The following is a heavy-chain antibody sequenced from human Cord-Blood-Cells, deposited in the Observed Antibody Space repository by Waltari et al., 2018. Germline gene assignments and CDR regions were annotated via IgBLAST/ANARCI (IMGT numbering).Heavy chain of an antibody. D-gene: IGHD3-16*01. CDR1: GYTFTGYY. J-gene: IGHJ6*02. CDR3: ARGWARPWFGGVYGMDV. Sequence: QVQLVQSGAEVKKPGASVKVSCKASGYTFTGYYMHWVRQAPGQGLEWMGWINPNSGGTNSAQKFQGWVTMTRDTPISTAYVELSSVRSDGTAVYYCARGWARPWFGGVYGMDVWGQGTTVTVSS. CDR2: INPNSGGT. V-gene: IGHV1-2*04.